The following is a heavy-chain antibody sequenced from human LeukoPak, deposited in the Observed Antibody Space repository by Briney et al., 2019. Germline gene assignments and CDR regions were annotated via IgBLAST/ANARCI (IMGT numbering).Heavy chain of an antibody. D-gene: IGHD3-22*01. CDR3: ARISTPYYYDSSGYYHAFDI. V-gene: IGHV2-70*11. CDR1: GFSLSTSGMC. Sequence: SGPALVKPTQTLTLTCTFSGFSLSTSGMCVSWIRQPPGKALEWLARIDWDDDKYYSTSLKTRLTISKDTSKNQVVLTMTNMDPVDTATYYCARISTPYYYDSSGYYHAFDIWGQGTMVTVSS. J-gene: IGHJ3*02. CDR2: IDWDDDK.